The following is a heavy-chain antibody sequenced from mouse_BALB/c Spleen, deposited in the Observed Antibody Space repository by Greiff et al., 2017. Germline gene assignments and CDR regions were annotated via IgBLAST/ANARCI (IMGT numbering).Heavy chain of an antibody. D-gene: IGHD1-1*01. CDR2: ISSGGSYT. Sequence: EVQGVESGGGLVKPGGSLKLSCAASGFTFSSYAMSWVRQTPEKRLEWVATISSGGSYTYYPDSVKGRFTISRDNAKNTLYLQMSSLRSEDTAMYYCARPLLATYYAMDYWGQGTSATVSS. CDR1: GFTFSSYA. J-gene: IGHJ4*01. V-gene: IGHV5-9-3*01. CDR3: ARPLLATYYAMDY.